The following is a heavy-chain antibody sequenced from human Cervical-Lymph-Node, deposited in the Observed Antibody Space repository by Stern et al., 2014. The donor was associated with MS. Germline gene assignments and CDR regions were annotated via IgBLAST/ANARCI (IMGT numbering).Heavy chain of an antibody. Sequence: VQLVQSGAEVKKPGSSVKVSCKASGDTFSSYAINWVRQVPGQGLEWMGGTTLVFGTANYAQKFQGRVTITADKSTNTAYMELMTLRSEDTAVYYCARGGGLVGYFDYWGQGTLVSVSS. D-gene: IGHD1-26*01. V-gene: IGHV1-69*06. CDR2: TTLVFGTA. CDR1: GDTFSSYA. J-gene: IGHJ4*02. CDR3: ARGGGLVGYFDY.